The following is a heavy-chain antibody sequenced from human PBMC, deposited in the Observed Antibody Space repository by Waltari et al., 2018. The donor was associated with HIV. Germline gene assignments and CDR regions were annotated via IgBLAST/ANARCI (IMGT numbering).Heavy chain of an antibody. J-gene: IGHJ6*02. D-gene: IGHD6-6*01. CDR3: ARAGLRQLGRPYYYGLDV. CDR1: ADTFNSYA. Sequence: QDQLVQSGAEVRKPGSSVKVSCKASADTFNSYALNWVRQAPGQGPEWLGRIIPALGMTNYAPRFRGRVTITADKSTTTAYMELSRLTSEDTAVYFCARAGLRQLGRPYYYGLDVWGQGTTVTVSS. CDR2: IIPALGMT. V-gene: IGHV1-69*04.